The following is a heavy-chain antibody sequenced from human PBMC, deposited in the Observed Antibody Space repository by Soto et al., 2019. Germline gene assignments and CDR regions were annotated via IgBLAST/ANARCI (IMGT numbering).Heavy chain of an antibody. CDR2: IYPGDSDT. J-gene: IGHJ6*02. CDR3: ARQPTRGYCSSTSCSDGPQRHYGMDL. Sequence: PGESLKISCKGSGYSFTSYWIGWVRQMPGKGLEWMGIIYPGDSDTRYSPSFQGQVTISADKSISTAYLQWSSLKASDTAMYYCARQPTRGYCSSTSCSDGPQRHYGMDLRAQRTTVTVSS. V-gene: IGHV5-51*01. CDR1: GYSFTSYW. D-gene: IGHD2-2*01.